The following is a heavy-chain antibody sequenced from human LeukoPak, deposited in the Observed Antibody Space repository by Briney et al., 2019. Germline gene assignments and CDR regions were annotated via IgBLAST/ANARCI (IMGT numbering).Heavy chain of an antibody. CDR1: GFTFSTHT. CDR3: ARGLYYMDV. J-gene: IGHJ6*03. Sequence: PGGSLRLSCSTSGFTFSTHTMAWLRQAPGKGLECLSYISGSTGVIYYADSVKGRFTISRDNAKSSVSLQMDSLKVEDTAVYYCARGLYYMDVWGKGTTVTVSS. V-gene: IGHV3-48*01. CDR2: ISGSTGVI.